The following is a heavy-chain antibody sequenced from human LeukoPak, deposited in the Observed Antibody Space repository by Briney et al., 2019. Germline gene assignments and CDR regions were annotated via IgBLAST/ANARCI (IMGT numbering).Heavy chain of an antibody. Sequence: GGSLRLSCAASGFTFSSHWMHWVRQAPGKGLVWVSRINSDGSSTSYADSVKGRFTISRDNAKNTLYLRMNSLRAEDTAVYFCAREGLNYYYGMDVWGQGTTVTVSS. CDR3: AREGLNYYYGMDV. CDR2: INSDGSST. J-gene: IGHJ6*02. V-gene: IGHV3-74*01. CDR1: GFTFSSHW.